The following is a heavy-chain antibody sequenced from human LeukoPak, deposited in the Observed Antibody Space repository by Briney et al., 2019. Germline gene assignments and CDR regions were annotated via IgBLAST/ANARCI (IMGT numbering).Heavy chain of an antibody. D-gene: IGHD3-9*01. V-gene: IGHV3-23*01. Sequence: GGSLRLSCAASGFTFSSYAMSWVRQAPGKGLEWVSAISGSGGSTYYADSVKGRFTISRDNSKNTLYLQMNSLRAEDTAVYYCARDDILTGYSNDYWGQGTLVTVSS. CDR3: ARDDILTGYSNDY. CDR1: GFTFSSYA. J-gene: IGHJ4*02. CDR2: ISGSGGST.